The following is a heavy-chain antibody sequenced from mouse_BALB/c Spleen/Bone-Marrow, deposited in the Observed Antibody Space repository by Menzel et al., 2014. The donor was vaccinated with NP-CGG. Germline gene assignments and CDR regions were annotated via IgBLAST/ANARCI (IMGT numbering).Heavy chain of an antibody. CDR3: TRGIYYGNFYAMDY. J-gene: IGHJ4*01. D-gene: IGHD2-1*01. Sequence: EVKLQESGGGLVQPGGSMKLPCVASGFTFSNYWMNWVRQSPEKGLEWVAEIRLKSNNYATHYAESVKGRFTISRDDSKSSVYLQMNNLRAEDTGIYYCTRGIYYGNFYAMDYWGQGTSVTVSS. V-gene: IGHV6-6*02. CDR2: IRLKSNNYAT. CDR1: GFTFSNYW.